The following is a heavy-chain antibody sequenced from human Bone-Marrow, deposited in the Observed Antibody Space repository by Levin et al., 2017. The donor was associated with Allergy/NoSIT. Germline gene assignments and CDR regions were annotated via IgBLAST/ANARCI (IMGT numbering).Heavy chain of an antibody. Sequence: SETLSLTCTVSGGSISSSSNYWGWIRQPPGKGLEWIVSIYYSGTTYYNPSLKSRVTLSVDTSKNQFSLKLSSVTAADTAVYYCARGGVGYCTNGVCYAHDYWGQGTLVTVSS. CDR2: IYYSGTT. CDR1: GGSISSSSNY. J-gene: IGHJ4*02. D-gene: IGHD2-8*01. V-gene: IGHV4-39*07. CDR3: ARGGVGYCTNGVCYAHDY.